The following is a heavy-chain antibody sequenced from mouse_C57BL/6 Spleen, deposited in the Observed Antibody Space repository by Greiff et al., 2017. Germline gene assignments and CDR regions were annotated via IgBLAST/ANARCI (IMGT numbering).Heavy chain of an antibody. CDR3: ARDAHY. Sequence: EVKLMESGGGLVKPGGSLKLSCAASGFTFSSYAMSWVRQTPEKRLEWVATISDGGSYTYYPDNVKGRFTISRDNAKNNLYLQMSHLKSEDTAMYYCARDAHYWGQGTTLTVSS. V-gene: IGHV5-4*01. J-gene: IGHJ2*01. CDR2: ISDGGSYT. CDR1: GFTFSSYA.